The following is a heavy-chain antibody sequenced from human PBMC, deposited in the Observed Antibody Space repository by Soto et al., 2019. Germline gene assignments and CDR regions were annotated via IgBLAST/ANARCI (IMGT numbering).Heavy chain of an antibody. CDR1: GYTFTSYG. Sequence: SLKVSCKASGYTFTSYGISWVRQAPGQGLEWMGGIIPIFGTANYAQKFQGRVTITADESTSTAYMELSSLRSEDTAVYYCARDRQGSFDYWGQGTLVTVSS. V-gene: IGHV1-69*13. CDR3: ARDRQGSFDY. J-gene: IGHJ4*02. CDR2: IIPIFGTA.